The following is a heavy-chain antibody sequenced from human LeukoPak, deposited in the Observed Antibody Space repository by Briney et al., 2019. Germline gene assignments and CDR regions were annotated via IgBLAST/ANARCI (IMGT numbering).Heavy chain of an antibody. V-gene: IGHV3-23*01. J-gene: IGHJ5*02. D-gene: IGHD2-15*01. CDR3: AKDQRDIVVVVAATTVAGWFDP. Sequence: PGGSLRLSCVGSGFTLNSSWINWVRQAPGKGLEWVSAISGSGGSTYYADSVKGRFTISRDNSKNTLYLQMNSLRAEDTAVYYCAKDQRDIVVVVAATTVAGWFDPWGQGTLVTVSS. CDR2: ISGSGGST. CDR1: GFTLNSSW.